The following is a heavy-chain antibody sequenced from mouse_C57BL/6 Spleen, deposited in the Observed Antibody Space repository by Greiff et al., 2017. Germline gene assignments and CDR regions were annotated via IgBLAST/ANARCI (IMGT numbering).Heavy chain of an antibody. J-gene: IGHJ4*01. D-gene: IGHD1-1*01. V-gene: IGHV3-3*01. CDR2: TFYSGIT. CDR3: ARAPYYGSSSYAMDY. CDR1: GFSINSDCY. Sequence: EVNLVESGPSLVRPSQTLSLTCTVTGFSINSDCYWIWIRQFPGNKLEYIGYTFYSGITYYNPSLESRTYITRDTSKNQFSLKLSSVTTEDTATYYCARAPYYGSSSYAMDYWGQGTSVTVSS.